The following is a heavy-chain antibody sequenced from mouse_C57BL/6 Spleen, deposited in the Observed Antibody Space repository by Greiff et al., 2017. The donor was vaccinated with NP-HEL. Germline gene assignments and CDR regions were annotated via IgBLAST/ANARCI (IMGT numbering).Heavy chain of an antibody. Sequence: VQLQQSGAELVRPGASVKLSCKASGYTFTDYYINWVKQRPGQGLEWIARIYPGSGNTYYNEKFKGKATLTAEKSSSTAYMQLSSLTSEDSAVYFCAREGIYDRAWFAYWGQGTLVTVSA. J-gene: IGHJ3*01. CDR2: IYPGSGNT. D-gene: IGHD2-12*01. CDR1: GYTFTDYY. CDR3: AREGIYDRAWFAY. V-gene: IGHV1-76*01.